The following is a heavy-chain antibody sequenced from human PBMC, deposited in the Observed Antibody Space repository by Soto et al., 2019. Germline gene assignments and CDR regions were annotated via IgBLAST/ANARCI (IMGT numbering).Heavy chain of an antibody. V-gene: IGHV3-9*01. D-gene: IGHD6-6*01. CDR3: VKASTYSSSQGWFDP. J-gene: IGHJ5*02. CDR1: GFSFDGYA. Sequence: ALRLSCAGSGFSFDGYAMNWVRQPPGKGLEWVSGISWNSGNIDYADSVKGRFTISRDNAKNSLYLQMNSLRAEDTALYYCVKASTYSSSQGWFDPWGQGTMVTVSS. CDR2: ISWNSGNI.